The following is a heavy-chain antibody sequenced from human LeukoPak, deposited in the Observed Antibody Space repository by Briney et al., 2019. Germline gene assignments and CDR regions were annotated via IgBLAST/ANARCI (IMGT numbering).Heavy chain of an antibody. Sequence: PSETLSLTCTVSYGSISSYYWSWIRQPPGKELEWIGNIHYLGSTNYNPSLKSRVTISVDTSRNQFSLKLSSVTAAGTALYYCARASRDAFDIWGQGTMVTVSS. V-gene: IGHV4-59*01. CDR2: IHYLGST. CDR1: YGSISSYY. J-gene: IGHJ3*02. CDR3: ARASRDAFDI.